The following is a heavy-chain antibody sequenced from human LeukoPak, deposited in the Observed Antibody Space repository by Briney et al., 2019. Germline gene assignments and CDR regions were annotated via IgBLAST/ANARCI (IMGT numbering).Heavy chain of an antibody. V-gene: IGHV3-48*04. CDR1: GFTFSSYS. J-gene: IGHJ4*02. Sequence: GGSLRLSCAASGFTFSSYSLNWVRQAPGKGLEWVSFISSSSITIYYADSVKGRFTISRDNAEKSLYLQMDSLRAEDTAVYYCARDRGGSYSAIDYWGQGTLVTVSS. D-gene: IGHD2-15*01. CDR2: ISSSSITI. CDR3: ARDRGGSYSAIDY.